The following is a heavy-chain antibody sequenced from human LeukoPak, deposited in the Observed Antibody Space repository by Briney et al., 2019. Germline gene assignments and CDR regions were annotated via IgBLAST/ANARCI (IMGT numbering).Heavy chain of an antibody. CDR1: GFTFDDYA. CDR2: ISWNSGSI. D-gene: IGHD3-16*01. Sequence: PGRSLRLSCAASGFTFDDYAMHWVRQARGKGLEWVSGISWNSGSIGYADSVQGRFTISRDNAKNSLYLQMNSLRAEDTSLYYCAKDMGGYYYYYMDVWGKGTTVTVSS. J-gene: IGHJ6*03. CDR3: AKDMGGYYYYYMDV. V-gene: IGHV3-9*01.